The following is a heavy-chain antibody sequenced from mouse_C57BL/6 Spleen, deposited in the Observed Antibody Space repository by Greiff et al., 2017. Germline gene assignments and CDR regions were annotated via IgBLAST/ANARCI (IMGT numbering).Heavy chain of an antibody. Sequence: QVQLQQPGAELVKPGASVKMSCKASGYTFTSSWITWVKQRPGQGLEWIGEIYPGSGSTNYNEKFKSKATLTVDTSSSTAYMQLSSLTSEDSAVYYCARGSSYNYAMDYWGQGTSVTVSS. CDR2: IYPGSGST. V-gene: IGHV1-55*01. D-gene: IGHD1-1*01. CDR1: GYTFTSSW. CDR3: ARGSSYNYAMDY. J-gene: IGHJ4*01.